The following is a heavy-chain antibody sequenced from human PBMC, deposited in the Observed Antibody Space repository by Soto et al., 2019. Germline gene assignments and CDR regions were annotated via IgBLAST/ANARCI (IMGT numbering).Heavy chain of an antibody. CDR2: IIPIFGTA. D-gene: IGHD3-3*01. CDR1: GGTFSSYA. Sequence: GASVKVSCKASGGTFSSYAISWVRQAPGQGLEWMGGIIPIFGTANYAQKFQGRVTITADESTSTAYMELSSLRSEDTAVYYCAHITIFGVVSPGSYGTDVWGQGTTVTLSS. V-gene: IGHV1-69*13. CDR3: AHITIFGVVSPGSYGTDV. J-gene: IGHJ6*02.